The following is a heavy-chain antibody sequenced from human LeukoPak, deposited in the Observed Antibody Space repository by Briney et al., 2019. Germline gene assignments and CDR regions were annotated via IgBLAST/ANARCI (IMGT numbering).Heavy chain of an antibody. CDR2: IYYSGST. CDR3: ARHLRGMDV. Sequence: SETLSLTCTVSGYSISSGYYWGWIRQPPGKGLEWIGYIYYSGSTNYNPSLKSRITISVDTSKNQFSLKLSSVTAADTAVYYCARHLRGMDVWGQGTTVTVSS. CDR1: GYSISSGYY. V-gene: IGHV4-38-2*02. J-gene: IGHJ6*02.